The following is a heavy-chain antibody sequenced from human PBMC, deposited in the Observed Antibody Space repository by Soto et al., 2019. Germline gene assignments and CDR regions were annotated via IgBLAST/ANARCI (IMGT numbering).Heavy chain of an antibody. V-gene: IGHV1-8*01. Sequence: ASVKVSCKASGYTFTSYDINWVRQATGQGLEWMGWMNPNSGNTGYAQKFQGRVTMTRNTSISTAYMELSSLRSEDTAVYYCARGGVPAAMGYYYYYGMDVWCQGTTVTVSS. J-gene: IGHJ6*02. D-gene: IGHD2-2*01. CDR2: MNPNSGNT. CDR1: GYTFTSYD. CDR3: ARGGVPAAMGYYYYYGMDV.